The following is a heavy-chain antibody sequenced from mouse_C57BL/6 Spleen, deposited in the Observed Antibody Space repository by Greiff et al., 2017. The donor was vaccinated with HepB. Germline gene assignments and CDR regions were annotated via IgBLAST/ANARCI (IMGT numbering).Heavy chain of an antibody. V-gene: IGHV1-69*01. J-gene: IGHJ1*03. CDR1: GYTFTSYW. CDR3: ERFHYYGSSDVGWYFDV. CDR2: IDPSDSYT. Sequence: VQLQQSGAELVMPGASVKLSCKASGYTFTSYWMHWVKQRPGQGLEWIGEIDPSDSYTNYNQKFKGKSTLTVDKSSSTAYMQLSSLTSEDSAVFYGERFHYYGSSDVGWYFDVWGTGTTVTVSS. D-gene: IGHD1-1*01.